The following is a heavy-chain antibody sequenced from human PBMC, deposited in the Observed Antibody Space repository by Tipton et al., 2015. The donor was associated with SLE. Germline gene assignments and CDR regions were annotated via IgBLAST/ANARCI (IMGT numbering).Heavy chain of an antibody. D-gene: IGHD2-8*01. CDR3: ARPYTNGDDAFDI. Sequence: VQLVQSGADVKKPGESLEISCKGSGYSFTNYWIGWVRQMPGKGLEWIGIIYPGDSDTKYSPSFQDQVTISADKSISTAYLQWSSLKASDTAIYYCARPYTNGDDAFDIWGQGTMVTVSS. V-gene: IGHV5-51*01. CDR1: GYSFTNYW. CDR2: IYPGDSDT. J-gene: IGHJ3*02.